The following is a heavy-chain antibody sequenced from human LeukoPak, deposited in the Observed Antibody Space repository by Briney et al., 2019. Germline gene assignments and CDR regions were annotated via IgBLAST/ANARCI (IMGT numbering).Heavy chain of an antibody. CDR2: IYYSGST. J-gene: IGHJ4*02. CDR1: GGSISSHY. CDR3: ARGDDYVPFDY. D-gene: IGHD3-16*01. Sequence: SETLSLTCTVSGGSISSHYWSWIRQPPGKGLEWIGYIYYSGSTNYNPSLKSRVTISVDTSKNQFSLKLRSVTAADTAVYYCARGDDYVPFDYWGQGTLATVSS. V-gene: IGHV4-59*11.